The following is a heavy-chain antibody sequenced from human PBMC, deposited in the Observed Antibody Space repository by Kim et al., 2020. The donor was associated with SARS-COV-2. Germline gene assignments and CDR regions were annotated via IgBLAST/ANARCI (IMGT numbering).Heavy chain of an antibody. Sequence: NPSLKSRVTISVDTSKNQFSLKLSSVTAADTAVYYCARLGFSYGSGIDYWGQGTLVTVSS. D-gene: IGHD3-10*01. CDR3: ARLGFSYGSGIDY. V-gene: IGHV4-39*01. J-gene: IGHJ4*02.